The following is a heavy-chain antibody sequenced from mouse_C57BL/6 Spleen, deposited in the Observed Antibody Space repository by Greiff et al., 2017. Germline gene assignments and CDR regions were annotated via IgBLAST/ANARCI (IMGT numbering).Heavy chain of an antibody. CDR1: GYTFTDYY. V-gene: IGHV1-26*01. D-gene: IGHD2-4*01. J-gene: IGHJ2*01. Sequence: EVQLQQSGPELVKPGASVKISCKASGYTFTDYYMNWVKQSHGKSLEWIGDINPNNGGTSYNQKFKGKATLTVDKSSSTAYMELRSLTSEDSAVYYCARWAYDYNYFDYWGQGTTLTVSS. CDR2: INPNNGGT. CDR3: ARWAYDYNYFDY.